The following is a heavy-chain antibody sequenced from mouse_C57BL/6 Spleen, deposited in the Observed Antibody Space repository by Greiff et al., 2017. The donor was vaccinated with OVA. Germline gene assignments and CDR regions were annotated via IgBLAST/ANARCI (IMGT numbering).Heavy chain of an antibody. Sequence: EVKLMESGGGLVKPGGSLKLSCAASGFTFSDYGMHWVRQAPEKGLEWVAYISSGSSTIYYADTVKGRFPISRDNAKNTLFLQMTSLRSEDTAMYYCARRLLGAMDYWGQGTSVTVSS. J-gene: IGHJ4*01. CDR3: ARRLLGAMDY. V-gene: IGHV5-17*01. CDR2: ISSGSSTI. CDR1: GFTFSDYG. D-gene: IGHD2-3*01.